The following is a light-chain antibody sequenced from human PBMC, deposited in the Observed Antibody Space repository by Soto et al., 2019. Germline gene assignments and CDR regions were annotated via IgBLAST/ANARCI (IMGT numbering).Light chain of an antibody. CDR1: QSVRSY. CDR3: QQYGSSLN. CDR2: GAS. Sequence: EIVLTQSPATLSLSPGEIATLSCRASQSVRSYLAWYQQKPGQAPRLLIYGASSRATGIPDRFSGSGSGTDFTLTISRLEPEDFAVYYCQQYGSSLNFGGGTKVDIK. V-gene: IGKV3-20*01. J-gene: IGKJ4*01.